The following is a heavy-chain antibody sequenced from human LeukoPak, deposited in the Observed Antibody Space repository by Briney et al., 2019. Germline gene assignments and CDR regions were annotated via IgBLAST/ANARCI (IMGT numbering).Heavy chain of an antibody. CDR1: GFTFSSYA. CDR3: AKETTAIAAAGTEFDY. J-gene: IGHJ4*02. V-gene: IGHV3-23*01. CDR2: ISGSGGST. D-gene: IGHD6-13*01. Sequence: GGSLRLSCAASGFTFSSYAMSWVRQAPGKGLEWVSAISGSGGSTYYADSVKGRLTISRDNSKNTLYLQMNSLRAEDTAVYYCAKETTAIAAAGTEFDYWGQGTLVTVSS.